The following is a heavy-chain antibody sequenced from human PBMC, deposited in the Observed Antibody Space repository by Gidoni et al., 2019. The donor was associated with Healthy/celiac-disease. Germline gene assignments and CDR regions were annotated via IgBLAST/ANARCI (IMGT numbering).Heavy chain of an antibody. CDR1: GFTFSSYS. CDR2: ISSSGSTI. J-gene: IGHJ6*02. D-gene: IGHD3-3*01. CDR3: ARDGYDFPYYYYGMDV. Sequence: EVQLVESGGGLVKPGGSLRLSCAASGFTFSSYSMNWVRQAPGKGLEWVSSISSSGSTIYYADSVKGRFTISRDNAKNSLYLQMNSLRAEDTAVYYCARDGYDFPYYYYGMDVWGQGTTVTVSS. V-gene: IGHV3-21*01.